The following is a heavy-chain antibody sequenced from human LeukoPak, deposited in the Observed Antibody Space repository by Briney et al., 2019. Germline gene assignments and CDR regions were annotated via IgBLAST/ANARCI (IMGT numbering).Heavy chain of an antibody. Sequence: SETLSLTCTVSGGSISSSSYYWGWIRQPPGKGLEWIESIYYSGSTYYNPSLKSRVTISVDTSKNQFSLKLSSVTAADTAVYYCARHNGGWYSDYYYMDVWGKGTTVTVSS. V-gene: IGHV4-39*01. CDR1: GGSISSSSYY. CDR3: ARHNGGWYSDYYYMDV. D-gene: IGHD6-19*01. J-gene: IGHJ6*03. CDR2: IYYSGST.